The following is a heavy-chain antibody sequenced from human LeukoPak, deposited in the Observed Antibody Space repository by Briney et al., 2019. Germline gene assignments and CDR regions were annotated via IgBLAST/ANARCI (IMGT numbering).Heavy chain of an antibody. CDR3: AGVPAPYYYYMDV. V-gene: IGHV3-23*01. Sequence: GGSLRLSCAASGFTFSSYAMSWVRQAPGKGLEWVSAISGSGGSTYYADSVKGRFTISRDNSKNTLYLQMNSLRAEDTAVYYCAGVPAPYYYYMDVWGKGTTVTVSS. D-gene: IGHD2-2*01. CDR2: ISGSGGST. CDR1: GFTFSSYA. J-gene: IGHJ6*03.